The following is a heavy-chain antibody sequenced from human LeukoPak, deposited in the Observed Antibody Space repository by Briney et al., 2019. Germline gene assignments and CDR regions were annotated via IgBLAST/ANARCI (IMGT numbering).Heavy chain of an antibody. CDR3: AREPYSGYDY. D-gene: IGHD5-12*01. V-gene: IGHV3-53*01. CDR1: GFTVSSNS. CDR2: IYSDNT. Sequence: GGSLRLSCTVSGFTVSSNSMSWVRQAPGKGLEWVSFIYSDNTHYSDSVKGRFTISRDNAKNTLYLQMNSLRAEDTAVYYCAREPYSGYDYWGQGTLVTVSS. J-gene: IGHJ4*02.